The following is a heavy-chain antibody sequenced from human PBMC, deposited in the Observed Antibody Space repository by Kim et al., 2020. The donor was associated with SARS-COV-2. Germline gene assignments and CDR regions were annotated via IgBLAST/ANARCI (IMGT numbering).Heavy chain of an antibody. CDR3: ARDRGWWAGTTYPYYFDY. J-gene: IGHJ4*02. V-gene: IGHV1-18*01. D-gene: IGHD1-1*01. Sequence: ASVKVSCKASGYTFTSYGISWVRQAPGQGLEWMGWISAYNGNTNYAQKLQGRVTMTTDTSTSTAYMELRSLRSDDTAVYYCARDRGWWAGTTYPYYFDYWGQGTLVTVSS. CDR1: GYTFTSYG. CDR2: ISAYNGNT.